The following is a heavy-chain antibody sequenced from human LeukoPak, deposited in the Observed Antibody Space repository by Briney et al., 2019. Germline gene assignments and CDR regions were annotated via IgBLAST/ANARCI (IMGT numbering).Heavy chain of an antibody. CDR3: AARAGGFRHFDY. Sequence: GGSLRLSCAASGCTFSTYAMSWVRQAPGKGLEWVSGISDSGSKTDYVDSVKGRFTVSRDNSKNTVYLQMNSLRAEDTAIYYCAARAGGFRHFDYWGQGTLVTVSS. D-gene: IGHD3-10*01. V-gene: IGHV3-23*01. CDR1: GCTFSTYA. CDR2: ISDSGSKT. J-gene: IGHJ4*02.